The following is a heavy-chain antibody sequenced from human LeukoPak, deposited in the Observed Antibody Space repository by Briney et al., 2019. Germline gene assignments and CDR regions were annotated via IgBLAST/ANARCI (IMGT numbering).Heavy chain of an antibody. D-gene: IGHD3-10*01. V-gene: IGHV3-7*01. CDR3: ARAIRGSAVDTGDR. J-gene: IGHJ4*02. CDR2: IKNDGSEE. Sequence: GGPLRLSCAASGFTFSSYWMRWVRQAPGKGLEGVANIKNDGSEEYYVDSVKGRFTISRDNAKNSLFLQMNSLTVEDTAVYYCARAIRGSAVDTGDRWGQGTLVTVSS. CDR1: GFTFSSYW.